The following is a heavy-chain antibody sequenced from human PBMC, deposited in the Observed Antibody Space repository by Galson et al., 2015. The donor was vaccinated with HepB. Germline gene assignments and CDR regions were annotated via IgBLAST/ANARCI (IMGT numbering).Heavy chain of an antibody. CDR1: GFTFSSYS. D-gene: IGHD3-10*01. V-gene: IGHV3-21*01. Sequence: SLRLSCAASGFTFSSYSMNWVRQAPGKGLEWVSSISSSSSYIYYADSVKGRFTISRDNAKNSLYLQMNSLRAEDTAVYYCARCPFRNYYGSGTYFDYWGQGTQVVVSS. CDR2: ISSSSSYI. CDR3: ARCPFRNYYGSGTYFDY. J-gene: IGHJ4*02.